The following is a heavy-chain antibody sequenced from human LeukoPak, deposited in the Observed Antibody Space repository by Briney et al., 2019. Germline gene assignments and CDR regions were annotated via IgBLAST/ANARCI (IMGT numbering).Heavy chain of an antibody. CDR1: GFTVSSNY. CDR3: ARDTRSYSGEGDY. CDR2: IYSGGST. D-gene: IGHD1-26*01. Sequence: GGSLRLSCAASGFTVSSNYMSWVRQAPGKGLEWVSVIYSGGSTYYADSVKGRFTISRHNSKNTLYLQMNSLRAEDTAVYYCARDTRSYSGEGDYWGQGTLVTVSS. V-gene: IGHV3-53*04. J-gene: IGHJ4*02.